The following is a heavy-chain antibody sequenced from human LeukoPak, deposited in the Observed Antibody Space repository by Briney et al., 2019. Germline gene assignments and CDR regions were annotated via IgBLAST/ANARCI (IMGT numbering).Heavy chain of an antibody. V-gene: IGHV1-8*01. D-gene: IGHD3-10*01. J-gene: IGHJ4*02. CDR1: GYTFTSYD. Sequence: ASVKVSCKASGYTFTSYDINWVRQATGQGLEWMGWMNPNSGNTGYAQKFQGRVTMTRNTSISTAYMELSSLRSEDTAVYYCARGKKLLWFGKLFKYYFDYWGQGTLVTVSS. CDR3: ARGKKLLWFGKLFKYYFDY. CDR2: MNPNSGNT.